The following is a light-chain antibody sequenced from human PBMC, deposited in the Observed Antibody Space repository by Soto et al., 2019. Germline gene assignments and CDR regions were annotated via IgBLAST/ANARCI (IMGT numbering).Light chain of an antibody. CDR2: DVS. CDR3: SSYTSSNSYG. J-gene: IGLJ1*01. Sequence: QSVLTQPASVPGSPGQSIAISCTGSSSDVGGYKYVSWYQQHPGKAPKLMIYDVSNRPSGVSDRFSGSKSGNTASLTISGLQSEDEADYYCSSYTSSNSYGFGTGTKVTVL. CDR1: SSDVGGYKY. V-gene: IGLV2-14*03.